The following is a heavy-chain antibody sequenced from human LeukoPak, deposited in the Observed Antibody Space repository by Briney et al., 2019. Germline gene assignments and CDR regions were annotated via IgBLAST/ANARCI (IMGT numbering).Heavy chain of an antibody. CDR1: GFTFSSYS. CDR2: ISSSSSYI. D-gene: IGHD3-10*01. V-gene: IGHV3-21*01. J-gene: IGHJ4*02. CDR3: ARVPGITRDFNS. Sequence: PGGSLRLSSAASGFTFSSYSMNWVRQAAGKGLEWVSSISSSSSYIYYADSVKGLFTISRDNAQNSLYLQVNSLRAEDTAVYYCARVPGITRDFNSWGQGILVTVSS.